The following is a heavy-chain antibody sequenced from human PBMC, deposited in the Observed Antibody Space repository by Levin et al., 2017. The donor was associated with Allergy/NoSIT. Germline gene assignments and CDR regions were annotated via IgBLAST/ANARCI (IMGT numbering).Heavy chain of an antibody. V-gene: IGHV4-39*01. CDR1: GGSISSSSYY. Sequence: SETLSLTCTVSGGSISSSSYYWGWIRQPPGKGLEWIGSIYYSGSTYYNPSLKSRVTISVDTSKNQFSLKLSSVTAADTAVYYCARHVSVAAGTYHFDLWGRGTLVTVSS. CDR3: ARHVSVAAGTYHFDL. CDR2: IYYSGST. J-gene: IGHJ2*01. D-gene: IGHD6-13*01.